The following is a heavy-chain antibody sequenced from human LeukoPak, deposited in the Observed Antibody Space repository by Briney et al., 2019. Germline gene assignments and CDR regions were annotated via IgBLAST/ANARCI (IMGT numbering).Heavy chain of an antibody. Sequence: GASVKVSCKASGYTFTSYGISWVRQAPGQGLEWMGWISAYNGNTNYAQKLQGRVTMTTDTSTSTAYMELRSLRSDNTAVYYCARAIMPIRVDAFDIWGQGTMVTVSS. D-gene: IGHD2-2*01. CDR1: GYTFTSYG. V-gene: IGHV1-18*01. J-gene: IGHJ3*02. CDR2: ISAYNGNT. CDR3: ARAIMPIRVDAFDI.